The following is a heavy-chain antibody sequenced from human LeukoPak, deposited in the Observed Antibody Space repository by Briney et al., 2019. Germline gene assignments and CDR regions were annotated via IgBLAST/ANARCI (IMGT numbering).Heavy chain of an antibody. J-gene: IGHJ5*02. CDR1: GFTFNTYW. Sequence: GGSLRLSCAASGFTFNTYWMTWVRQAPGKGLEWVANIKHDGSEEYYVDSVKGRFVISRENAKNSLYLQLNSLRAEDTAVYYCTGPVLGASASWGQGTLVTVSS. CDR3: TGPVLGASAS. V-gene: IGHV3-7*01. CDR2: IKHDGSEE. D-gene: IGHD1-26*01.